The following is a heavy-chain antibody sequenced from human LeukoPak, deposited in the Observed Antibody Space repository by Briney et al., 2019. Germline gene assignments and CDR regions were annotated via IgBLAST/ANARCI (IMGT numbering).Heavy chain of an antibody. CDR1: GGTFSSYA. J-gene: IGHJ4*02. V-gene: IGHV1-69*04. Sequence: SVKVSCKASGGTFSSYAISWVRQAPGQGLEWMGRIIPILGIANYAQKFQGRVTITADKSTSTAYMELSSLRSEDTAVYYCARDQSFGSSGYYYGYWGQGTLVTVSS. CDR2: IIPILGIA. D-gene: IGHD3-22*01. CDR3: ARDQSFGSSGYYYGY.